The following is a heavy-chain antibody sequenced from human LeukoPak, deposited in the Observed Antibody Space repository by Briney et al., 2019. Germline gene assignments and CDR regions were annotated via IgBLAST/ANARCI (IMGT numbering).Heavy chain of an antibody. CDR3: ATVPGRWELLGYFDY. CDR1: GYTLTELS. Sequence: ASVKVSCKVSGYTLTELSMHWVRQAPGKGLEWMGGFDPEDGETIYAQKFQGRVTMTEDTSTDTAYMELSSLRSEDTAVYYCATVPGRWELLGYFDYWGQGILVTVSS. D-gene: IGHD1-26*01. CDR2: FDPEDGET. V-gene: IGHV1-24*01. J-gene: IGHJ4*02.